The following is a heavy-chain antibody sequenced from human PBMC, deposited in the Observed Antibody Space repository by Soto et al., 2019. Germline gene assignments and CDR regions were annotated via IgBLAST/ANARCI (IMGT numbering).Heavy chain of an antibody. CDR1: GFTFSRYW. V-gene: IGHV3-74*01. D-gene: IGHD5-18*01. J-gene: IGHJ4*02. CDR2: INIDGSIT. Sequence: EVQLVESGGGLVQPGGSLRLSCVASGFTFSRYWMHWVRQAPGKGLVWVSRINIDGSITNYADSVKGRFTISRDSAKNTLYLQMNSLRVEDTDVYHCARGGADTAMAHVHWGQGTLVTVSS. CDR3: ARGGADTAMAHVH.